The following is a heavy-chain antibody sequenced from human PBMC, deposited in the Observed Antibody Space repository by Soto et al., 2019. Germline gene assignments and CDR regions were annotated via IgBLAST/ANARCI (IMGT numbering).Heavy chain of an antibody. CDR2: INTDGTTT. J-gene: IGHJ6*02. Sequence: GSRRLSCEASGFTFTRYWMHWVRQAPEKGLVWVSRINTDGTTTSYADSVKGRFTISRDNAQNTLHLQMDSLRAEDTAVYYCARVLEAYSDGYYYNYYAMDVWGQGTTVTVSS. D-gene: IGHD2-21*01. V-gene: IGHV3-74*01. CDR1: GFTFTRYW. CDR3: ARVLEAYSDGYYYNYYAMDV.